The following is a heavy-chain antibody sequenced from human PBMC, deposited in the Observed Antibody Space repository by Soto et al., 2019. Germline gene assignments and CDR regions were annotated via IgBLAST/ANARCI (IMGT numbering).Heavy chain of an antibody. CDR2: VGTAGDT. CDR3: ARGRYYYYMDC. Sequence: EVQLVESGGGLAQPGGSLRLSCAASGFTFSTYDMHWVRQTPGKGPEWIAAVGTAGDTYYSGSVKGQFTISRDYAENSLYLQINSLRAGDTALYYCARGRYYYYMDCWGKGTAVTVSS. CDR1: GFTFSTYD. J-gene: IGHJ6*03. V-gene: IGHV3-13*01.